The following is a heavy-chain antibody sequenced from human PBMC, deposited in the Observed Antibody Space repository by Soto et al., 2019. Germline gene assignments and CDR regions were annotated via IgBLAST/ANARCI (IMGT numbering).Heavy chain of an antibody. CDR3: ARQYYFGSGIYYNRPIDF. J-gene: IGHJ4*02. D-gene: IGHD3-10*01. Sequence: SETLSLTCTVSGGSIISSRYYWGWIRQPPGKGLEWIGSIYYSGNTYYNPSLKSRVTISVDTAKNQFSLKLSSVTAADTAVYYCARQYYFGSGIYYNRPIDFWGQGTLVSVSS. CDR2: IYYSGNT. CDR1: GGSIISSRYY. V-gene: IGHV4-39*01.